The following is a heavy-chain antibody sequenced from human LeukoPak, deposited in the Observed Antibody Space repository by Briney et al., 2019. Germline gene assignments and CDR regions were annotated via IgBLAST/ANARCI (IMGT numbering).Heavy chain of an antibody. CDR3: ARDTLLHLNDFWSGPSDY. D-gene: IGHD3-3*01. Sequence: GGSLRLSCAASGFTFSNYGMGWVRQAPGKGLEWVSAISDSGAGTYYADSVKGRFTISRDNSKNTLYLQMNSLRAEDTAVYYCARDTLLHLNDFWSGPSDYWGQGTLVTVSS. CDR1: GFTFSNYG. V-gene: IGHV3-23*01. J-gene: IGHJ4*02. CDR2: ISDSGAGT.